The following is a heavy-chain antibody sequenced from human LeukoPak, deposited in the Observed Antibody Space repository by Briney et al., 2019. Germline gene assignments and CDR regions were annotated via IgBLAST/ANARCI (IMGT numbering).Heavy chain of an antibody. CDR3: ARMYYDILTGYYYFDY. CDR2: ISAYNGNT. CDR1: GYTFTSYG. D-gene: IGHD3-9*01. Sequence: ASVTVSCKASGYTFTSYGISWVRQAPGQGLEWMGWISAYNGNTNYAQKLQGRVTMTTDTSTSTAYMELRSLRSDDTAVYYCARMYYDILTGYYYFDYWGQGTLVTVSS. J-gene: IGHJ4*02. V-gene: IGHV1-18*04.